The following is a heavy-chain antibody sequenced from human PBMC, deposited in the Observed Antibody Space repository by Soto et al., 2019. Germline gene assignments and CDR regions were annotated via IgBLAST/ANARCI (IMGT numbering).Heavy chain of an antibody. Sequence: SETLSLTCAVYGGSFSGYYWSWIRQPPGKGLEWIGEINHSGSTNYNPSLKSRVTISVDTSKNQFSLKLSSVTAADTAVYFCARSFIAAAGPIDYWGQGTLVTVSS. CDR2: INHSGST. CDR3: ARSFIAAAGPIDY. V-gene: IGHV4-34*01. D-gene: IGHD6-13*01. J-gene: IGHJ4*02. CDR1: GGSFSGYY.